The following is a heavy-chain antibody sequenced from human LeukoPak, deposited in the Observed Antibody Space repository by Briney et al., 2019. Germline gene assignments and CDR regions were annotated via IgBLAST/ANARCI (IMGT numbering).Heavy chain of an antibody. CDR2: INPSGGST. CDR1: GYTLTSYY. Sequence: ASVKVSCKASGYTLTSYYMHWVRQAPGQGLEWIGIINPSGGSTSYAQKFQGRVTMTRDTSTSTAYMELSSLRSEDTAVYYCAREGAIQLWLPHSFDYWGQGTLVTVSS. CDR3: AREGAIQLWLPHSFDY. D-gene: IGHD5-18*01. J-gene: IGHJ4*02. V-gene: IGHV1-46*01.